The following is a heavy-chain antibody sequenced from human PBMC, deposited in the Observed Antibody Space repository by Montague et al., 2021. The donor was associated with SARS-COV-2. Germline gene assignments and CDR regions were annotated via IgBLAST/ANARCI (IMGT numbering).Heavy chain of an antibody. CDR1: GFTFSSYS. CDR3: ARSTYYYDSSGSYYFDY. V-gene: IGHV3-21*01. CDR2: ISSSSSYI. D-gene: IGHD3-22*01. Sequence: SLRLSCAASGFTFSSYSMNWVRQAPGKGLEWVSSISSSSSYIYYADSVKGRFTISRDNAKNSLYLQRNSLRAEDTAVYYCARSTYYYDSSGSYYFDYWGQGTLVTVSS. J-gene: IGHJ4*02.